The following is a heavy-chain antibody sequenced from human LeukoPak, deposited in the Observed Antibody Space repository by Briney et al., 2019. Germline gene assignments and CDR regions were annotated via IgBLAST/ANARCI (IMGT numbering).Heavy chain of an antibody. J-gene: IGHJ3*02. CDR2: INPNSGGT. CDR3: AREITMIVVAHDAFDI. V-gene: IGHV1-2*02. Sequence: GASVTVSCKASGYTFTGYYMHWVRQAPGQGLEWMGWINPNSGGTNYAQKFQGRVTMTRDTSISTAYMELSRLRSDDTAVYYCAREITMIVVAHDAFDIWGQGTMVTVSS. D-gene: IGHD3-22*01. CDR1: GYTFTGYY.